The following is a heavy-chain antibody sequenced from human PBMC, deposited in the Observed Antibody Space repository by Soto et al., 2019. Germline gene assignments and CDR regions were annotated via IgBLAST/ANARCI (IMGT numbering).Heavy chain of an antibody. V-gene: IGHV1-18*01. CDR2: ISAYNGNT. D-gene: IGHD3-9*01. CDR1: GYTFTSYG. CDR3: ARDEDHILTGSLGY. J-gene: IGHJ4*02. Sequence: ASVKVSCKASGYTFTSYGISWVRQAPGQGLEWMGWISAYNGNTNYAQKLQGRVTMTTDTSTSTAYMELRSLRSDDTAVYYCARDEDHILTGSLGYWGEGTLVTGSS.